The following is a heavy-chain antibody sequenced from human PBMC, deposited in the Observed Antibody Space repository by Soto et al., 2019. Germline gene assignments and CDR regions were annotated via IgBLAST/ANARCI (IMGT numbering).Heavy chain of an antibody. D-gene: IGHD3-3*01. CDR2: IRNQTYGGTP. V-gene: IGHV3-49*04. Sequence: HPGGSLRLSCTTSGFTFENYAINWVRQAPGKGLEWVGLIRNQTYGGTPEYAATIKGRFTISRDDANDIASLQMNRLYTKASVVVYCTRAESPDTAYFSDYWGQGTKVTISS. CDR3: TRAESPDTAYFSDY. J-gene: IGHJ4*01. CDR1: GFTFENYA.